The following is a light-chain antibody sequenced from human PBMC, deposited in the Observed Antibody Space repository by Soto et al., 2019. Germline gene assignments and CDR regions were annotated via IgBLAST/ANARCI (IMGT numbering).Light chain of an antibody. CDR3: QHYENLPLT. Sequence: DIQMTQSPSSLSASVGDRVTITCQAIHDISNYLNWYQQKPGKAPKLLIYDASNVETGVPSRFSGSGSGTDYTLTISSLQPEDVATYYCQHYENLPLTFGGGTRVQSK. CDR1: HDISNY. CDR2: DAS. J-gene: IGKJ4*01. V-gene: IGKV1-33*01.